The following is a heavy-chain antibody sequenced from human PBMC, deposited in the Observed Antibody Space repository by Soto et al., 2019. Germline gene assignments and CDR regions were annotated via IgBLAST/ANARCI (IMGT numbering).Heavy chain of an antibody. CDR1: GYTFTGYY. V-gene: IGHV1-2*04. J-gene: IGHJ3*02. CDR2: INPNSGGT. Sequence: SVKVSCKASGYTFTGYYMHWVRQAPGQGLEWMGWINPNSGGTNYAQKFQGWVTMTRDTSISTAYMELSRLRSDDTAVYYCARVGPYYYDSKGAFDIWGQGTMVTVSS. D-gene: IGHD3-22*01. CDR3: ARVGPYYYDSKGAFDI.